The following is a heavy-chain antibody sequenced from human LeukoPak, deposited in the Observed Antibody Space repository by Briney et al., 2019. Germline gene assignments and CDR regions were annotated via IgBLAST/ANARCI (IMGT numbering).Heavy chain of an antibody. CDR2: IYTSGST. CDR1: GGSISSGSYY. D-gene: IGHD2-21*02. J-gene: IGHJ4*02. CDR3: ARDVLPYCGGDCYIR. Sequence: PSETLSLTCTVSGGSISSGSYYWSWIRQPAGKGLEWIGRIYTSGSTNYNPSLKSRVTISVDTSKNQFSLKLSSVTAADTAVYYCARDVLPYCGGDCYIRWGQGTLVTVSS. V-gene: IGHV4-61*02.